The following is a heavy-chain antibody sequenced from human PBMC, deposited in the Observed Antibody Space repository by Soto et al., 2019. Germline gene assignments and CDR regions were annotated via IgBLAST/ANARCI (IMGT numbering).Heavy chain of an antibody. Sequence: SETLSLTCTVSGDSISSSNYFWGWIRQPPGKGLEWIGTIFYSGSTYYKPSLKNRVTISVDTSKNQFSLRLISVTAADTALYYCARRYGWLYFDYWGQGSLVT. CDR2: IFYSGST. CDR1: GDSISSSNYF. V-gene: IGHV4-39*01. CDR3: ARRYGWLYFDY. J-gene: IGHJ4*02. D-gene: IGHD6-19*01.